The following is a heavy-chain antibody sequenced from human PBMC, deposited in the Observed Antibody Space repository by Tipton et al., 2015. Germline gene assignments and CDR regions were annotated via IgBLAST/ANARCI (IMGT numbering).Heavy chain of an antibody. Sequence: SLRLSCAASGFTFSSYWMSWVRQAPGKGLEWVANIKQDGSEKNYVDSVKGRFTISRDNAKNSLYLQMNSLRAEDTAVYYCARDESVGGILFSVDASWAFDIWGQGTMVTVSS. V-gene: IGHV3-7*01. CDR3: ARDESVGGILFSVDASWAFDI. CDR1: GFTFSSYW. J-gene: IGHJ3*02. CDR2: IKQDGSEK. D-gene: IGHD6-19*01.